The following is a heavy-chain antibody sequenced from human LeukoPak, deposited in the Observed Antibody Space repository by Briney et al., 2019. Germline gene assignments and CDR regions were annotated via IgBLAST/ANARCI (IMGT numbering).Heavy chain of an antibody. D-gene: IGHD4-11*01. CDR3: ARGGGDYNPFDY. J-gene: IGHJ4*02. CDR1: GFTVSSNY. V-gene: IGHV3-53*01. Sequence: PGGSLRLSCAVSGFTVSSNYMSWVRQTPGKGLEWVSVLYSGGTTYYADSVKGRFIVSRDNSKNTLYLQMNSLRAEDTAVYYCARGGGDYNPFDYWGQGTLVTVSS. CDR2: LYSGGTT.